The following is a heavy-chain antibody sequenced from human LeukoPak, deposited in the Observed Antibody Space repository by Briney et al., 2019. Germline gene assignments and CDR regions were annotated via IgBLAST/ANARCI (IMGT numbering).Heavy chain of an antibody. J-gene: IGHJ4*02. Sequence: ASVKVSCKASGYTFTGYYMHWVRQAPGQGLEWMGWINPNSGGTNYAQKFQGRVTMTRDTSISTAYMELSRLRSDDTAVYYCARQPFPLREDHFDFWGQGTLVTVSS. CDR2: INPNSGGT. CDR3: ARQPFPLREDHFDF. CDR1: GYTFTGYY. V-gene: IGHV1-2*02. D-gene: IGHD1-26*01.